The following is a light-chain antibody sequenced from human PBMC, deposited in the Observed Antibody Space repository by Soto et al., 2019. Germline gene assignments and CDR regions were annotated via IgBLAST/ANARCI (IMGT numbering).Light chain of an antibody. Sequence: QSALTQPPSASGSPGQSVTISCTGTSSDVGGYNYVSWYQHHPGKAPKLIIFEVNKRPSGVPDRFSGSKFGNTASLTVSGLQAEDEADYYCNSYTGWIYVFGTGTKVTVL. CDR1: SSDVGGYNY. J-gene: IGLJ1*01. CDR2: EVN. V-gene: IGLV2-8*01. CDR3: NSYTGWIYV.